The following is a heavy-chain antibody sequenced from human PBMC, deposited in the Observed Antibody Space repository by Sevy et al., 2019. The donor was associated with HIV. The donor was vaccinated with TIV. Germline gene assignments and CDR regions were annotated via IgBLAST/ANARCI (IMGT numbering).Heavy chain of an antibody. CDR1: GFSFSSSS. D-gene: IGHD1-26*01. Sequence: GGSLRLSCAASGFSFSSSSMNWLRQAPGKGLEWLAYITRDGKTKYYADFVKGRFTISGDNDQNSLFLQLNSLRDDDTAVYYWAGDYSGSYYRFDLWGHGTLVTVSS. CDR2: ITRDGKTK. V-gene: IGHV3-48*02. CDR3: AGDYSGSYYRFDL. J-gene: IGHJ4*01.